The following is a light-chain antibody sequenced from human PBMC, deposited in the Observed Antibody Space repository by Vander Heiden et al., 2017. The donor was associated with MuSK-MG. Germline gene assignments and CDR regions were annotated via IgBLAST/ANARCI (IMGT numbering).Light chain of an antibody. V-gene: IGKV1-39*01. CDR2: AAS. J-gene: IGKJ4*01. Sequence: DIQMTQSPSSLSASVGDRVTITCRASQSISSYLNWYQQKPGKAPKLLIYAASSLQSGVPSRFSGSGSGTDFTLTISSRQPEDFAPYYCQQSDSTPALTFGGGTKVEIK. CDR1: QSISSY. CDR3: QQSDSTPALT.